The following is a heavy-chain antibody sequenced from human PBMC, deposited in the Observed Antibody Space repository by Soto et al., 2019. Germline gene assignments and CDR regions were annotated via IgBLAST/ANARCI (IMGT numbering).Heavy chain of an antibody. Sequence: SETLSLTCTVSGGSISDYYWSWIRQPPGKGLEWIGYIYYNGNTNYNPSLKSRVTMSVDTSKNQFSLRLSSVTAADTAMYYCARGSSRWDYWGQGTLVTVSS. CDR2: IYYNGNT. CDR3: ARGSSRWDY. V-gene: IGHV4-59*12. D-gene: IGHD6-13*01. J-gene: IGHJ4*02. CDR1: GGSISDYY.